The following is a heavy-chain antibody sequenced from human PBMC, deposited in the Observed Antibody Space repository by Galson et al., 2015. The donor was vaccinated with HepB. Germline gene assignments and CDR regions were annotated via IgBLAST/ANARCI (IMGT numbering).Heavy chain of an antibody. D-gene: IGHD5-24*01. CDR1: GGTFNNFG. Sequence: SVKVSCKVSGGTFNNFGINWIRQAPGQGLEWMGGIIYNFRTANYHQDFQGRLTMTVDESTNTAYMELSSLTSDDTAIYFCARDRDGYNFWYFDLWGRGTLVTVSS. CDR3: ARDRDGYNFWYFDL. CDR2: IIYNFRTA. J-gene: IGHJ2*01. V-gene: IGHV1-69*13.